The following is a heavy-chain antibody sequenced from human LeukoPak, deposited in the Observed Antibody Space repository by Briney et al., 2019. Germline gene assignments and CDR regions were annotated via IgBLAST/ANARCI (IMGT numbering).Heavy chain of an antibody. CDR1: GGTFSSYA. D-gene: IGHD6-13*01. CDR2: IIPILGIA. J-gene: IGHJ4*02. CDR3: ARMWEGSSWYYFDY. V-gene: IGHV1-69*04. Sequence: SVKVSCKASGGTFSSYAISWVRQAPGQGLEWMGRIIPILGIANYAQKFQGRVTITADKSTSTAYMELSSLRSEDTAVYYCARMWEGSSWYYFDYWGQGTLVTVSS.